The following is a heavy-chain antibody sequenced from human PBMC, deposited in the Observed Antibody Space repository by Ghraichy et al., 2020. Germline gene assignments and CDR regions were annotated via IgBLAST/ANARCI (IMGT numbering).Heavy chain of an antibody. CDR1: GGSFSGYY. J-gene: IGHJ4*02. CDR2: INHSGST. Sequence: ETLSLTCAVYGGSFSGYYWSWIRQPPGKGLEWIGEINHSGSTNYNPSLKSRVTISVDTSKNQFSLKLSSVTAADTAVYYCARTRVVVVAADYWGQGTLVTVSS. D-gene: IGHD2-15*01. V-gene: IGHV4-34*01. CDR3: ARTRVVVVAADY.